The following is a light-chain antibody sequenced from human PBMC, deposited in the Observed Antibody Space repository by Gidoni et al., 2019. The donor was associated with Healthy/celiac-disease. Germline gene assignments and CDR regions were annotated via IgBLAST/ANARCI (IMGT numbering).Light chain of an antibody. Sequence: EIVMTQSPATLSVSPGESATLSCRASQSVSRNFAWYQQKPGQAPRLLIYGASTRATGIPARFSGSGSGTEFTLTISSLQSEDFAVYYCQQYNNWPGTFGQXTKVEIK. V-gene: IGKV3-15*01. CDR3: QQYNNWPGT. CDR1: QSVSRN. J-gene: IGKJ1*01. CDR2: GAS.